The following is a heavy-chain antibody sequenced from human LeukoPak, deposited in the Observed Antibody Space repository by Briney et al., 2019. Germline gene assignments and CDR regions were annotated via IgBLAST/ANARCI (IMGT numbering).Heavy chain of an antibody. CDR2: IYHSGST. Sequence: SETLSLTCTVSGYSISSGYYWGWIRQPPGKGLEWIGSIYHSGSTYYNPSLKSRVTISVDTSKNQFSLKLSSVTAADTAVYYCARLQYSGYYYYYMDVWGKGTTVTVSS. V-gene: IGHV4-38-2*02. J-gene: IGHJ6*03. CDR1: GYSISSGYY. D-gene: IGHD5-12*01. CDR3: ARLQYSGYYYYYMDV.